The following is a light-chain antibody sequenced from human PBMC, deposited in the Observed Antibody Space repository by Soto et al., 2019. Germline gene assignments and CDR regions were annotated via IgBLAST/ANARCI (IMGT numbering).Light chain of an antibody. V-gene: IGKV3-20*01. CDR1: RSVSDTL. J-gene: IGKJ1*01. CDR2: GTS. CDR3: QHYGDSLWT. Sequence: EIVLTQSPGTLSLSPGERATLSCRADRSVSDTLLTWFQQKPGQAPRLLIFGTSNRAPGIPDRFSGSGSGTDFTLTISRLEPDDFAVYYCQHYGDSLWTFGQGTKVEIK.